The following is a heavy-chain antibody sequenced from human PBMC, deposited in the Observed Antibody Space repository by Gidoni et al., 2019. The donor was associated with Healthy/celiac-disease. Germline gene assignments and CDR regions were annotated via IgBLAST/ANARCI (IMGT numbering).Heavy chain of an antibody. CDR1: GYSFTSYW. D-gene: IGHD2-2*01. CDR3: ARVNVVVPAANRGDGGWFDP. Sequence: EVQLVQSGAEVKKPGESLKISCKGSGYSFTSYWIGWVRQMPGKGLEWMGISYPGDSDTRYSPSFQGQVTISADKSISTAYLQWSSLRASDTAMYYCARVNVVVPAANRGDGGWFDPWGQGTLVTVSS. CDR2: SYPGDSDT. J-gene: IGHJ5*02. V-gene: IGHV5-51*01.